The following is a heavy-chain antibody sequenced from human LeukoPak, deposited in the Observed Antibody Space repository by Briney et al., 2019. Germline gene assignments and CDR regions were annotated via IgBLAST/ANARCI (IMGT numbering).Heavy chain of an antibody. CDR3: ARTTTVTTFFDY. CDR1: GGSISSGAYY. CDR2: IYYSGST. D-gene: IGHD4-17*01. V-gene: IGHV4-31*02. J-gene: IGHJ4*02. Sequence: SETLSLTCTVSGGSISSGAYYWSWIRQHPGKGLEWVGYIYYSGSTYYNPALKSRVTISVDTTKNQFSLKLSSVAAADTAVYYCARTTTVTTFFDYWGQGTLVTVSS.